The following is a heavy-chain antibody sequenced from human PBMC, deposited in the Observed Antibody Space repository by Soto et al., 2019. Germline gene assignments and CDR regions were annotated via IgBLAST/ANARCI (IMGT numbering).Heavy chain of an antibody. CDR3: GRDFRAWYSGSYSYDY. J-gene: IGHJ4*02. CDR2: IKQDGSEK. CDR1: GFTFSSYW. Sequence: EVQLVESGGGLVQPGGSLRLSCAASGFTFSSYWMSWVRQAPGKGLEWVANIKQDGSEKYYVDSVKGRFTISRDNAKSPPYLQTSSLRAEDTAVYYCGRDFRAWYSGSYSYDYWGQGTLVTVSS. V-gene: IGHV3-7*04. D-gene: IGHD1-26*01.